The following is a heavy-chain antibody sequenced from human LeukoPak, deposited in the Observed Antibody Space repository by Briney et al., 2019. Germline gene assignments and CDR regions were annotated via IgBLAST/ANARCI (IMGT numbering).Heavy chain of an antibody. J-gene: IGHJ4*02. CDR2: ISYDGSNK. CDR3: ARDGGPGSGWSDFDY. V-gene: IGHV3-30*03. D-gene: IGHD6-19*01. CDR1: GFTFSSYG. Sequence: GGSLRLSCAASGFTFSSYGVHWVRQAPGKGLEWVAVISYDGSNKYYADSVKGRFTISRDNSKNTLYLQMNSLRAEDTAVYYCARDGGPGSGWSDFDYWGQGTLVTVSS.